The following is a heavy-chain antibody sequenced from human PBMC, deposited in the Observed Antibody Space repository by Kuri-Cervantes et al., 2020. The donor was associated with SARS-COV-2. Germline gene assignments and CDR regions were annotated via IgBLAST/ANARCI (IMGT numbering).Heavy chain of an antibody. J-gene: IGHJ4*02. CDR1: NDSISDTTSY. CDR2: VYYDGGT. D-gene: IGHD2-8*01. V-gene: IGHV4-39*01. CDR3: ARLLTYSIRADL. Sequence: CTVYNDSISDTTSYWGWIRQPPGKGLEWIGYVYYDGGTYYNPSVWSRATMSLDTSKKQFSLRLNSVTAADSALYYCARLLTYSIRADLWGQGALVTVSS.